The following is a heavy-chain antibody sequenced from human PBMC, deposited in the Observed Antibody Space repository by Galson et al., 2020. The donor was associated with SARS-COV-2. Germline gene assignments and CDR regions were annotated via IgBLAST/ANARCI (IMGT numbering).Heavy chain of an antibody. J-gene: IGHJ6*02. CDR2: FDPEDGET. D-gene: IGHD1-26*01. Sequence: ASVKVSCKVSGYTLTELSMHWVRQAPGKGLEWMGGFDPEDGETIYAQKFQGRVTMTEDTSTDTAYMELSSLRSEDTAVYYCATGPGGSYYYYYYGMDVWGQGTTVTVSS. CDR1: GYTLTELS. V-gene: IGHV1-24*01. CDR3: ATGPGGSYYYYYYGMDV.